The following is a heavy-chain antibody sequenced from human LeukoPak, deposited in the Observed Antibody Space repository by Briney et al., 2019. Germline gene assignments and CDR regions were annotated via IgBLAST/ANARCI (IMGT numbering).Heavy chain of an antibody. CDR1: GYTFTGYY. V-gene: IGHV1-2*02. J-gene: IGHJ4*02. CDR2: INPNSGGT. Sequence: GASVKVSCKASGYTFTGYYMHWVRQAPGQGLEWMGWINPNSGGTNYAQKFQGRVTMTRDTSISTAYMELSRLRSDDTAVYYCARVRCMGGSCHFDYWGQGTLVTVSS. D-gene: IGHD2-15*01. CDR3: ARVRCMGGSCHFDY.